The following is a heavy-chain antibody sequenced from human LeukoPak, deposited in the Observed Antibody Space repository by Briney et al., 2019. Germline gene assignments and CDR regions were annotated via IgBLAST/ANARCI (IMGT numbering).Heavy chain of an antibody. J-gene: IGHJ4*02. D-gene: IGHD6-19*01. Sequence: GGSLRFSCAASGFTFSSYGMHWVRQAPGKGLDWVAVISYDGSNKYYADSVKGRFTISRDNSKNTLYLQMNSLRADDTAIYYCATNSPAGAGTGRGSYWGQGTLVTVSS. CDR2: ISYDGSNK. CDR1: GFTFSSYG. V-gene: IGHV3-30*03. CDR3: ATNSPAGAGTGRGSY.